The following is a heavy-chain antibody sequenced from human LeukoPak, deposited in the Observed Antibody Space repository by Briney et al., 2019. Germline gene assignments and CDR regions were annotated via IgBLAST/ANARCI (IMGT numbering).Heavy chain of an antibody. D-gene: IGHD2-2*02. CDR3: AREGVVPAAIGPSPFDY. Sequence: SVKVSRKASGGTFSSYAISWVRQAPGQGLEWMGGIIPIFGTANYAQKFQGRVTITADESTSTAYMELSSLRSEDTAVYYCAREGVVPAAIGPSPFDYWGQGTLVTVSS. CDR2: IIPIFGTA. CDR1: GGTFSSYA. J-gene: IGHJ4*02. V-gene: IGHV1-69*13.